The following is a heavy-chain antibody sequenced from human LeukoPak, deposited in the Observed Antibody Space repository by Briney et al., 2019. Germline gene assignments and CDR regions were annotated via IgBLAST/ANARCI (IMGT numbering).Heavy chain of an antibody. D-gene: IGHD3-9*01. CDR3: ARDSEYFDRLSGWFDP. Sequence: ASVKVSCKASGYTFTNYAMHWVRQAPGQRLEWMGWINAGNGNTKYSQKFQGRVTITRDTSASTAYMELSSLRSEDTAVYYCARDSEYFDRLSGWFDPWGQGTLVTVSS. J-gene: IGHJ5*02. CDR2: INAGNGNT. V-gene: IGHV1-3*01. CDR1: GYTFTNYA.